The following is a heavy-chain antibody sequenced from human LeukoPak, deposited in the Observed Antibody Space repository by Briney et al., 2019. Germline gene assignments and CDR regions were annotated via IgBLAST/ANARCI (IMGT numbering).Heavy chain of an antibody. Sequence: VASVKVSCKASGYTFTSYGISWVRQAPGQGLEWMGWISAYNGNTNYAQKLQSRVTMTTDTSTSTAYMELRSLRSDDTAVYYCARGGWFGELEPDYFDYWGQGTLVTVSS. D-gene: IGHD3-10*01. CDR2: ISAYNGNT. CDR3: ARGGWFGELEPDYFDY. CDR1: GYTFTSYG. V-gene: IGHV1-18*04. J-gene: IGHJ4*02.